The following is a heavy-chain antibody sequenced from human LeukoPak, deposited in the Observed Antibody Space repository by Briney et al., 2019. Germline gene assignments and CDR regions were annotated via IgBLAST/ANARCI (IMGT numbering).Heavy chain of an antibody. D-gene: IGHD5-24*01. CDR3: ARASTLATIPTLDY. V-gene: IGHV1-69*02. CDR1: GGTFSSYT. Sequence: GSSVKVSCKASGGTFSSYTISWVRQAPGQGLEWMGRIIPILGIANYAQKFQGRVTITADKSTSTAYMELSSLRSEDTAVYYCARASTLATIPTLDYWGQGTLVTVTS. CDR2: IIPILGIA. J-gene: IGHJ4*02.